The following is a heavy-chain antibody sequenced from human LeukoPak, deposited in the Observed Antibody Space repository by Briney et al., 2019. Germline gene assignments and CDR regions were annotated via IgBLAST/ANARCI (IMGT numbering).Heavy chain of an antibody. Sequence: SETLSLTCAVYGVSFSGSYWSWLRQPAGKGLGWLGEINHSGSTNYNPSLKSRVTISADTSKNQFSLELSSVTAADTAVYYCARVPAAITGYFDYWGEGTLVTVSS. CDR3: ARVPAAITGYFDY. CDR2: INHSGST. D-gene: IGHD2-2*02. V-gene: IGHV4-34*01. CDR1: GVSFSGSY. J-gene: IGHJ4*02.